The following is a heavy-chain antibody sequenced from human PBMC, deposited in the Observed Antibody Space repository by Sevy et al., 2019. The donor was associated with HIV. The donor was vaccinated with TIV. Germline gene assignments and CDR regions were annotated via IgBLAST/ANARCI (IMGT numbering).Heavy chain of an antibody. Sequence: GESLKISCKGSGYSFTSYWIGWVRQMPGKGLEWMGIIYPGDSDTRYSPSFQGQVTISAEKSISTAYLQWSSLKASDTAMYYCARHGFIEVSSSAYYYYYMDVWGKGTTVTVSS. CDR3: ARHGFIEVSSSAYYYYYMDV. CDR1: GYSFTSYW. D-gene: IGHD6-6*01. CDR2: IYPGDSDT. V-gene: IGHV5-51*01. J-gene: IGHJ6*03.